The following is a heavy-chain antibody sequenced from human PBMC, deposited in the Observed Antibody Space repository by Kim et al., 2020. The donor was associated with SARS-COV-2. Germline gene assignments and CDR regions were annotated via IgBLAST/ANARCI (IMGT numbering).Heavy chain of an antibody. Sequence: GGSLRLSCAASGFTFSSYGMHWVRQAPGKGLEWVAVISYDGSNKYYADSVKGRFTISRDNSKNTLYLQMNSLRAEDTAVYYCAKWAWGKQQLVRGWFDPWGQGTLVTVSS. CDR3: AKWAWGKQQLVRGWFDP. V-gene: IGHV3-30*18. CDR1: GFTFSSYG. CDR2: ISYDGSNK. J-gene: IGHJ5*02. D-gene: IGHD6-13*01.